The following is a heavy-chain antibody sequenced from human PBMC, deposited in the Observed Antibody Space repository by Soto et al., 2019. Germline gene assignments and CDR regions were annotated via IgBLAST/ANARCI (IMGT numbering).Heavy chain of an antibody. CDR3: VLWVRGVINY. V-gene: IGHV3-72*01. D-gene: IGHD3-10*01. Sequence: EVQLVESGGGLVQPGGSLRLSCATSGFTFSDHYLEWVRQAPGKGLEWVGRSRIRAQSYTTEYAASVKGRFTISRDDSKNSLYLQVNSLTTDDTAVYYCVLWVRGVINYWGQGTLVTVSS. J-gene: IGHJ4*02. CDR1: GFTFSDHY. CDR2: SRIRAQSYTT.